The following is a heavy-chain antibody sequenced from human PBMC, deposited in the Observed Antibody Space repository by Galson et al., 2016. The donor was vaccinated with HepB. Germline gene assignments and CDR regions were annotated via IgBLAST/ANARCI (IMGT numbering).Heavy chain of an antibody. CDR2: ISTSGSTI. J-gene: IGHJ4*02. Sequence: SLRLSCAASGFIFSASYMSWIRQAPGKGLEWVSYISTSGSTIYYADSVKGRFTISRDNAKNSLYLQMNSLTAEDTAVYYCARDKYGGFDQWVQGTLVTVSS. CDR1: GFIFSASY. CDR3: ARDKYGGFDQ. V-gene: IGHV3-11*01. D-gene: IGHD4-23*01.